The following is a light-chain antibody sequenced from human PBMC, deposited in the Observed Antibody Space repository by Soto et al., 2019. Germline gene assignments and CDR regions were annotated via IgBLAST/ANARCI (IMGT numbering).Light chain of an antibody. CDR3: QQLNSYPRGFT. V-gene: IGKV1-9*01. J-gene: IGKJ3*01. Sequence: DIQLTQSPSFLSASVGDRVTITCRASQGISSYLAWYQQKPVKAPKLLIYAASTFQSGVPSRFSGSGSGTEFTLTTSSLQPEDFSTYYCQQLNSYPRGFTFGPGTKVDIK. CDR2: AAS. CDR1: QGISSY.